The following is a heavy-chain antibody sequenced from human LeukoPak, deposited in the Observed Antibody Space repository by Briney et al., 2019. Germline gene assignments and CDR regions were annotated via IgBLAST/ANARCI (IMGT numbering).Heavy chain of an antibody. CDR2: ISSSSSYI. CDR1: GFTLSSYS. V-gene: IGHV3-21*01. CDR3: ARRLITFGGVIARFDH. D-gene: IGHD3-16*02. Sequence: GGSLRLSCAASGFTLSSYSMNWVRQAPGKGLEWVSSISSSSSYIYYADSVKGRFTISRDNAKNSLYLQMNSLRAEDTAVYYCARRLITFGGVIARFDHWGQGTLVTVSS. J-gene: IGHJ4*02.